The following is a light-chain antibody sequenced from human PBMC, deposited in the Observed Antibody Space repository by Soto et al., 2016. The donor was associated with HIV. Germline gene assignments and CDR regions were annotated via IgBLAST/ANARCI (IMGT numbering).Light chain of an antibody. V-gene: IGKV1-16*02. Sequence: DIQMTQSPSSLSASVGDRVSITCRASQDISNYVAWFQQKPGKASKSLIYASSTLQSGVSSKFSGSGSGTDFTLTISSLQPEDLATYFCQQYKNYPLTFGGRDQGGD. CDR1: QDISNY. J-gene: IGKJ4*01. CDR3: QQYKNYPLT. CDR2: ASS.